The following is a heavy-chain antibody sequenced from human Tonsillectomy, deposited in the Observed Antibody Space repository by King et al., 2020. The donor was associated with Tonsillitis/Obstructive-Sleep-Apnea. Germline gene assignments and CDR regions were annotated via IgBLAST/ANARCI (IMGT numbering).Heavy chain of an antibody. CDR2: IYYDGSKK. CDR3: ARRVAAAGTQLLDV. D-gene: IGHD6-13*01. CDR1: GFTFSSYG. V-gene: IGHV3-33*01. Sequence: VQLVESGGGVVQPGRSLRLSCAASGFTFSSYGVPWVRQAPGKGLEWGAVIYYDGSKKYYADSVKGRCTISRDNSKNTLYLKMNSLRAEDTAVYYCARRVAAAGTQLLDVWGKGTTVTVSS. J-gene: IGHJ6*04.